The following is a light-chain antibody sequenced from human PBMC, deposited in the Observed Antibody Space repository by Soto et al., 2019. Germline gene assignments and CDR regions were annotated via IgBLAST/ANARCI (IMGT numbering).Light chain of an antibody. Sequence: ENVLTPSPGTLSLSPVERATLSCRASQSVSNNYLAWYQQKPGQAPRLLIYGASNRATGIPDRFSGSGSGTDFTLTISRLEPEDFAVYYCQQYGSSPRTFGQGTKVDI. J-gene: IGKJ1*01. CDR3: QQYGSSPRT. CDR1: QSVSNNY. CDR2: GAS. V-gene: IGKV3-20*01.